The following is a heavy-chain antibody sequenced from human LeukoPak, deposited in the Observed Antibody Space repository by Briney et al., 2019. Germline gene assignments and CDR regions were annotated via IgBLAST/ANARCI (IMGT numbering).Heavy chain of an antibody. V-gene: IGHV3-23*01. J-gene: IGHJ4*02. D-gene: IGHD5-18*01. CDR3: ANTVEVDTAMAN. Sequence: PGGSLRLSCAASGFTFSSYAMSWVRQAPGKGLEWVSAISGSGGSTYYADSVKGRFTISRDNSKNTLYLQMKSLRAEDTAVYYCANTVEVDTAMANWGQGTLVTVSS. CDR1: GFTFSSYA. CDR2: ISGSGGST.